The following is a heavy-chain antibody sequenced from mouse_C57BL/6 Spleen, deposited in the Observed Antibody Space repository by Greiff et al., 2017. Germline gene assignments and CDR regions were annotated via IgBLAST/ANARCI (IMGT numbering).Heavy chain of an antibody. CDR1: GYTFTSYW. CDR3: ARDYGSSYWYFDV. D-gene: IGHD1-1*01. Sequence: QVQLQQPGAELVMPGASVKLSCKASGYTFTSYWMHWVKQRPGQGLEWIGEIDPSDSYTNYNQKFKGKSTVTVDKSSSTAYMQLSSLTSEDSAVYYCARDYGSSYWYFDVWGTGTTVTVSS. V-gene: IGHV1-69*01. J-gene: IGHJ1*03. CDR2: IDPSDSYT.